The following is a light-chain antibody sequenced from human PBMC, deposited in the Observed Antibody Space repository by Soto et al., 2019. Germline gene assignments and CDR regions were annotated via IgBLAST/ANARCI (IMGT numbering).Light chain of an antibody. CDR3: LQHYSYTRT. CDR2: AXS. CDR1: LGIRGD. Sequence: DIQMTQSPSSLSASLGDRVTVPXRASLGIRGDLGWYQQQRGXAPKXXXYAXSSLHSGVPSRCSGSASGTEFTLAISGLQPEDFATYYCLQHYSYTRTFGQGTKVDIK. V-gene: IGKV1-17*01. J-gene: IGKJ1*01.